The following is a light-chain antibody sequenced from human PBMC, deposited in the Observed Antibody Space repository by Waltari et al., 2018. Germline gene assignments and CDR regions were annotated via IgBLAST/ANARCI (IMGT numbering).Light chain of an antibody. CDR2: DTS. Sequence: EIVLTQSPGTLSLSPGERATLSCRASQTVRATYLAWYQQKPGQAPPLVIQDTSTRATDIPGRFIGSGSGTDFSLTISRLEPEDFAVYYCQQYDISPLTFGGGTKVETK. J-gene: IGKJ4*01. CDR1: QTVRATY. V-gene: IGKV3-20*01. CDR3: QQYDISPLT.